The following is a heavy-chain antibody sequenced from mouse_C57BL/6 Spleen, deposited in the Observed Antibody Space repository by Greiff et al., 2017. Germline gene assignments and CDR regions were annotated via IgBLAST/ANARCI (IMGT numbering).Heavy chain of an antibody. V-gene: IGHV5-16*01. D-gene: IGHD2-3*01. CDR2: INYDGSST. CDR3: ARAYDYFDD. J-gene: IGHJ2*01. CDR1: GFTFSDYY. Sequence: EVQLVESEGGLVQPGSSMKLSCTASGFTFSDYYMAWVRQVPEKGLEWVANINYDGSSTYYLDSLKSRFIISRDNAKNILYLQMSSLKSEDTATYYCARAYDYFDDWGQVTTLTVSS.